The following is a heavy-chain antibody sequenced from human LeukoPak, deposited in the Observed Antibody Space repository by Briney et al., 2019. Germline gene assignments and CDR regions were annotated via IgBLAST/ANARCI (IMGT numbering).Heavy chain of an antibody. Sequence: ASVKVSCKASGYTFSGYFVHWVRQAPGQGLEWMGRINPNSGGTNYAQKFQGRVTMTRDTSISTAYMELSRLRSDDTAVYYCARRTGSGWFYYWGQGTLVTVSS. CDR3: ARRTGSGWFYY. CDR2: INPNSGGT. V-gene: IGHV1-2*06. CDR1: GYTFSGYF. D-gene: IGHD6-19*01. J-gene: IGHJ4*02.